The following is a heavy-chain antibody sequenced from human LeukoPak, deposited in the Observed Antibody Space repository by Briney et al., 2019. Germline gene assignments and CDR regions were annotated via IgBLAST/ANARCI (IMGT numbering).Heavy chain of an antibody. CDR2: IKQDGSEK. Sequence: GGSLRLSCAASGFTFSSYWMSWVRQAPGKGLEWVANIKQDGSEKYYVDSVKGRFTISRDNAKNSLYLQMNSLRAEDTAVYYCAKTRVGIAAADSFDYWGQGTLVTVSS. CDR1: GFTFSSYW. CDR3: AKTRVGIAAADSFDY. J-gene: IGHJ4*02. D-gene: IGHD6-13*01. V-gene: IGHV3-7*03.